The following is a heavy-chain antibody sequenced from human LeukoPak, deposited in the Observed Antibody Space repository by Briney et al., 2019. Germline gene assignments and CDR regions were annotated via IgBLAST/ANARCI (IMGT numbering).Heavy chain of an antibody. CDR1: GGSFSGYF. Sequence: SETLSLTCAVYGGSFSGYFWTWIRQPPGKGLEWIGEINHGGRANYNPSLRSRVTMSVNTSKNQFSLNLTSVTAADTAVYSCAREGGDPRWLDPWGQGTLVTVSS. D-gene: IGHD6-25*01. V-gene: IGHV4-34*01. CDR3: AREGGDPRWLDP. J-gene: IGHJ5*02. CDR2: INHGGRA.